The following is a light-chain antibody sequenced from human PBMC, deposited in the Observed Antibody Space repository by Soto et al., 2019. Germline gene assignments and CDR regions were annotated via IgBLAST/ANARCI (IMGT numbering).Light chain of an antibody. CDR2: ANT. Sequence: QSVLTQPPSVSGAPGQTITISCTGSSSNIGADYDVHWYQQLPGIAPKLVIYANTNRPSGVPDRFSGSRSGTSASLAITGLQADDEADYYCQTYDRSMSGYVFGTGTKGTVL. V-gene: IGLV1-40*01. CDR3: QTYDRSMSGYV. CDR1: SSNIGADYD. J-gene: IGLJ1*01.